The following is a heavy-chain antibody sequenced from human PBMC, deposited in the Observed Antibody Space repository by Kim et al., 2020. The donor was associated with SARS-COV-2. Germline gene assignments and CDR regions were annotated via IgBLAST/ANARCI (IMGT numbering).Heavy chain of an antibody. CDR3: ARFAYDSSGYSFDY. J-gene: IGHJ4*02. D-gene: IGHD3-22*01. V-gene: IGHV3-74*01. Sequence: ADSVKGRFTISRDNAKNTLYLQMNSLRAEDTAVYYCARFAYDSSGYSFDYWGQGTLVTVSS.